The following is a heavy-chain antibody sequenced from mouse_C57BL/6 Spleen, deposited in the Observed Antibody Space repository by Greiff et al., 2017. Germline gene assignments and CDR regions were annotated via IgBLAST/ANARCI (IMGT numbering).Heavy chain of an antibody. Sequence: EVKVVESGGGLVKPGGSLKLSCAASGFTFSSYAMSWVRQTPEKRLEWVATISDGGSYTYYPDNVKGRFTISRDNAKNNRYLQMSHLKSEDTAMYYCASFTTVNYWGQGTTLTVSS. D-gene: IGHD1-1*01. J-gene: IGHJ2*01. CDR3: ASFTTVNY. V-gene: IGHV5-4*03. CDR1: GFTFSSYA. CDR2: ISDGGSYT.